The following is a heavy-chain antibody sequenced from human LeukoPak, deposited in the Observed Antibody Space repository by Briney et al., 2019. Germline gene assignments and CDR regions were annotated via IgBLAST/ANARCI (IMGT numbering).Heavy chain of an antibody. CDR3: ARDQGGYQFDY. CDR2: ISSSSSYI. D-gene: IGHD5-12*01. Sequence: GGSLRLSCAASGFTFSSYSMNWVRQAPGKGLEWVSSISSSSSYIYYADSVKGRFTISRDNAKNSLYLQMNSLRAEDTTVYYCARDQGGYQFDYWGQGTLVTVSS. CDR1: GFTFSSYS. J-gene: IGHJ4*02. V-gene: IGHV3-21*01.